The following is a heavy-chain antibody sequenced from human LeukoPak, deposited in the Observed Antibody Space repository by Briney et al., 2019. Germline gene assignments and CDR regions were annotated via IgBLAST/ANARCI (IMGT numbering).Heavy chain of an antibody. V-gene: IGHV3-48*02. CDR1: GFTFSTKS. CDR2: ITADSGTT. CDR3: ASRDYFYY. Sequence: PGGSLRLSCVVSGFTFSTKSMNWVRQAPGQGLEWVSYITADSGTTYYADSVKGRFTISRDNAKNSLYLQMNSLRDEDTAVYYCASRDYFYYWGQGTLVTVSS. J-gene: IGHJ4*02.